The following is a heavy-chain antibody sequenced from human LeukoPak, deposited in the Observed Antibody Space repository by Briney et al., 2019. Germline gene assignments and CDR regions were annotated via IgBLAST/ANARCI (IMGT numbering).Heavy chain of an antibody. D-gene: IGHD3-22*01. V-gene: IGHV4-31*03. CDR1: GGSISSGGYY. Sequence: SETLSLTCTVSGGSISSGGYYWSWIRQHPGKGLEWIGYIYYSGSTYYNPSLKSRVTISVDMSKNQFSLKLSSVTAADTAVYYCARNPYYYDSSGKLSDAFDIWGQGTMVTVSS. CDR2: IYYSGST. J-gene: IGHJ3*02. CDR3: ARNPYYYDSSGKLSDAFDI.